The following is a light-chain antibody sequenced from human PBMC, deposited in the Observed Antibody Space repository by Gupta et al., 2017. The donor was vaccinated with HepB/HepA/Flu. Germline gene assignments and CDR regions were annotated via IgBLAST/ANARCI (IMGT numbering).Light chain of an antibody. J-gene: IGKJ4*01. CDR3: QQGATFPFT. V-gene: IGKV1-12*01. Sequence: ILSTHSPSSETASLGDRVTITCRASQYINRWLAWYQQKPGTAPKLLIYTISSLQTGVPSRFSASGSGTDFTLTISSLQPEDFATYSCQQGATFPFTFGGGTKVEIK. CDR1: QYINRW. CDR2: TIS.